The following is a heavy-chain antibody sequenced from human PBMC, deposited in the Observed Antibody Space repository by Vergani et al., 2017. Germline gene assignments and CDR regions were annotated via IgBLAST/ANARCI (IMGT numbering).Heavy chain of an antibody. Sequence: EVHLLESGGGLIQPGGSLRISCAASGFTFDNYAMTWVRQAPGKGLQWVSGISGSGSSKFYEDSLKGRVTISRDNSKNSLYLQMNSLRAEDTAVYYCARDGTTVTTYYYYGMDVWGQGTTVTVSS. CDR1: GFTFDNYA. D-gene: IGHD4-17*01. CDR3: ARDGTTVTTYYYYGMDV. J-gene: IGHJ6*02. CDR2: ISGSGSSK. V-gene: IGHV3-23*01.